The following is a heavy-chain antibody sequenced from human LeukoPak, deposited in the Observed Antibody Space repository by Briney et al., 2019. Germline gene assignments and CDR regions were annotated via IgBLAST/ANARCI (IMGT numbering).Heavy chain of an antibody. Sequence: SETLSLTCTVSGGSISSYYWSWIRQPPGKGLEWIGYIYYSGSTNYNPSLKSRVTISVDTSKNQFSLKLSSVTAADTAVYYCAREAPGSNYFDYWGQGTLVTASS. J-gene: IGHJ4*02. V-gene: IGHV4-59*01. D-gene: IGHD2-15*01. CDR3: AREAPGSNYFDY. CDR2: IYYSGST. CDR1: GGSISSYY.